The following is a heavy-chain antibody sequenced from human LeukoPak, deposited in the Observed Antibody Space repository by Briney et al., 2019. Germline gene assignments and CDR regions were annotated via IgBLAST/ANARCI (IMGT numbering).Heavy chain of an antibody. D-gene: IGHD2-15*01. V-gene: IGHV1-18*01. J-gene: IGHJ4*02. Sequence: ASVKVSCKASGYTFSSYGISWVRQAPGQGLEWMGWINAYNGNTNYAQKLQGRVTMTTDTSTSTAYMELRRLRSEDAAVYYCARAEVGAATRRGGPPVDYWGQGTLVTVSS. CDR2: INAYNGNT. CDR3: ARAEVGAATRRGGPPVDY. CDR1: GYTFSSYG.